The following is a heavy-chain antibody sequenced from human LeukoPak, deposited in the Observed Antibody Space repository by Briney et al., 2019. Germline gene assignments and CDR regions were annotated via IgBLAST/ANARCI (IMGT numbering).Heavy chain of an antibody. Sequence: ASMKVSCKASGYTFTSYGISWVRQAPGQGLEWMGWISAYNGNTNYAQKLQGRVTMTTDTSTSTAYMELRSLRSDDTAVYYCARDYQLQSYHDVFDIWGQGTMVIVSS. CDR3: ARDYQLQSYHDVFDI. J-gene: IGHJ3*02. V-gene: IGHV1-18*01. CDR1: GYTFTSYG. D-gene: IGHD2-2*01. CDR2: ISAYNGNT.